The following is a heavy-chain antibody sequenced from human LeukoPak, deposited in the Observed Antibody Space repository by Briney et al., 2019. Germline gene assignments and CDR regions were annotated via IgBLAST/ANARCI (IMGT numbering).Heavy chain of an antibody. CDR2: FDPEDGET. Sequence: GASVKVSCKVSGYTLTELSMHWVRQAPGKGLEWMGGFDPEDGETIYAQKLQGRVTMTTDTSTSTAYMELRSLRSDDTAVYYCARDSIAVAGTCDYWGQGTLVTVSS. D-gene: IGHD6-19*01. CDR1: GYTLTELS. V-gene: IGHV1-24*01. CDR3: ARDSIAVAGTCDY. J-gene: IGHJ4*02.